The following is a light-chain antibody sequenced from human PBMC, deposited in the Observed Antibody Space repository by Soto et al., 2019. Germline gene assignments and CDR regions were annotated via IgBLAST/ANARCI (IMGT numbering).Light chain of an antibody. J-gene: IGKJ1*01. CDR2: DAS. V-gene: IGKV1-17*01. CDR1: QDIRNA. CDR3: LQHNSDPPT. Sequence: DIQMTRSPSSLSASVGDRVTITCRASQDIRNALGWYQQKPGKAPKRLFYDASSLQSGVPSRFSGSGSGTEFTLTISSLQPEDFATYYCLQHNSDPPTFGQGTKVDIK.